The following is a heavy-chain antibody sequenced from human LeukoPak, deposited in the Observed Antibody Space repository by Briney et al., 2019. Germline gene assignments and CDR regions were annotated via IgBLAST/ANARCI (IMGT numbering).Heavy chain of an antibody. V-gene: IGHV3-23*01. D-gene: IGHD6-6*01. CDR3: AKNPRVAARPNYYYYMDV. J-gene: IGHJ6*03. CDR2: ISGSGGST. Sequence: GGSLRLSCAASGFTFSSYAMSWVRQAPGKGLEWVSAISGSGGSTYYADSVKGRFTISRDNSKNTLYLQMNSLRAEDTAVYYCAKNPRVAARPNYYYYMDVWGKGTTVTVSS. CDR1: GFTFSSYA.